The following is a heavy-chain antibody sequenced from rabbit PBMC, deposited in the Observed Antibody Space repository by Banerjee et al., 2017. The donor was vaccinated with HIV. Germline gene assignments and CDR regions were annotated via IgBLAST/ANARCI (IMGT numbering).Heavy chain of an antibody. D-gene: IGHD1-1*01. CDR1: GFDFTSSYW. V-gene: IGHV1S45*01. J-gene: IGHJ4*01. CDR2: IYAGSSGST. CDR3: ARVVIGSVGYWNL. Sequence: QEQLEESGGGLVQPEGSLTLTCTASGFDFTSSYWICWVRQAPGKGLEWIACIYAGSSGSTYYASWAKGRFTISKTSSTTVTLQMTSLTAADTATYFCARVVIGSVGYWNLWGPGTLVTVS.